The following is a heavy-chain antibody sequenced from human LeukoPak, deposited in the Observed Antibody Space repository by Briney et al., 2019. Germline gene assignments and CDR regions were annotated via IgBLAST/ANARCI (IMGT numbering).Heavy chain of an antibody. V-gene: IGHV7-4-1*02. CDR1: GYTFISCA. CDR3: AIHPSDSSGYFSY. CDR2: IDTKTGNP. D-gene: IGHD3-22*01. Sequence: ASVEVSCKASGYTFISCAINWVRQAPGQGLEYMGWIDTKTGNPTYAQGFTERFVFSLDTSVSTAYLQISSLKAEDTAVYYCAIHPSDSSGYFSYWGQGALVTVSS. J-gene: IGHJ4*02.